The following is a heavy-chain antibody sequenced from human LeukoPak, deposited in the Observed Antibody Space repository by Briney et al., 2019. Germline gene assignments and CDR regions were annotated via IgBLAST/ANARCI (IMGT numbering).Heavy chain of an antibody. V-gene: IGHV4-4*07. Sequence: SETLSLTCTVSGGSIYSYYWGWIRQPAGKGLEWIGRIYTTGSTNYNPSLKSRVTISVDTSKNQFSLKLTSVTAADTAMYYCARAGYTISYYSLDYWGQGTLVTVSS. CDR3: ARAGYTISYYSLDY. CDR2: IYTTGST. CDR1: GGSIYSYY. D-gene: IGHD1-26*01. J-gene: IGHJ4*02.